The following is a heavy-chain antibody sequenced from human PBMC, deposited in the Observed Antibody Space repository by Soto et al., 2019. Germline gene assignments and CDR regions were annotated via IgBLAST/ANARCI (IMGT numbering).Heavy chain of an antibody. CDR3: ARGPTTSSGWDIDY. CDR1: GFTVSSSY. J-gene: IGHJ4*02. V-gene: IGHV3-53*01. Sequence: GGSLRLSCAASGFTVSSSYMSWVRQAPGKGLEWVSIIYSGGTTYYANSVKGRFTISRDNSKNTLYLQMNSLRAEDTAVYYCARGPTTSSGWDIDYWGQGTLVTVSS. D-gene: IGHD6-19*01. CDR2: IYSGGTT.